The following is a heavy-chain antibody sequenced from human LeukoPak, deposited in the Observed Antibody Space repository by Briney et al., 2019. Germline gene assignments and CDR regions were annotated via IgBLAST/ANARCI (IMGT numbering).Heavy chain of an antibody. CDR1: GFTFSSYS. J-gene: IGHJ4*02. D-gene: IGHD3-16*02. V-gene: IGHV3-48*04. Sequence: GGSLRLSCSASGFTFSSYSMNWVRQAPGKGLEWVSYISSSGSTIYYADSVKGRFTISRDNAKNSLYLQMNSLRAEDTAVYYCARHRTASDYWGQGTLVTVSS. CDR2: ISSSGSTI. CDR3: ARHRTASDY.